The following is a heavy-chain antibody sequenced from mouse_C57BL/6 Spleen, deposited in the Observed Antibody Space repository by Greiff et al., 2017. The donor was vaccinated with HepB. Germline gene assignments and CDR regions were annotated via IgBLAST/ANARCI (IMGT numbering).Heavy chain of an antibody. CDR2: IDPEDGET. Sequence: EVQLQQSGAELVKPGASVKLSCTASGFNIKDYYMHWVKQRTEQGLEWIGRIDPEDGETKYAPKFQGKATITADTSSNTADLQLSSLTSEDTAVYYCAPLYYYAMDYWGQGTSVTVSS. CDR1: GFNIKDYY. J-gene: IGHJ4*01. D-gene: IGHD6-1*01. V-gene: IGHV14-2*01. CDR3: APLYYYAMDY.